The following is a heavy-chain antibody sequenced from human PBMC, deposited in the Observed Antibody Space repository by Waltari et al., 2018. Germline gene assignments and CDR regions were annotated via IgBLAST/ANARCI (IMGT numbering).Heavy chain of an antibody. V-gene: IGHV3-21*02. CDR3: ATPHDYGDYVFDY. Sequence: EVELLESGGGQVKPGESLRPSCVGSGFMFESYTMTWVRQAPGKGLEWVASISAYSGYKYYADSVEGRFTVSRDNGQKSLFLQMSRLTAADTGVYYCATPHDYGDYVFDYWGRGTLVTVSS. CDR1: GFMFESYT. D-gene: IGHD4-17*01. J-gene: IGHJ4*02. CDR2: ISAYSGYK.